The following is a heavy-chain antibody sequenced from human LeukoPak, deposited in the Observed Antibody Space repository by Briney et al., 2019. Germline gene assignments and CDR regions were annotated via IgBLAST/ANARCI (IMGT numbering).Heavy chain of an antibody. V-gene: IGHV3-23*01. CDR2: ISGSGGST. D-gene: IGHD4-17*01. CDR1: GFTFSSYA. CDR3: AKVSGGRRSSYSDY. J-gene: IGHJ4*02. Sequence: SGGSLRLSCAASGFTFSSYAMSWVRQAPGKGLEWVSAISGSGGSTYYADSVKGRFTISRDNSKNTLYLQMNSLRAEDTAVYYCAKVSGGRRSSYSDYWGQGTLVTVSS.